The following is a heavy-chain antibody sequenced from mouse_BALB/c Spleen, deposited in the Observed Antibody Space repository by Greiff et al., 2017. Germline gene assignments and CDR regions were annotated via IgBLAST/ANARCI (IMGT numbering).Heavy chain of an antibody. J-gene: IGHJ2*01. D-gene: IGHD2-14*01. CDR3: ARSGYYRYLDY. Sequence: EVQGVESGAELVKPGASVKLSCTASGFNIKDTYMHWVKQRPEQGLEWIGRIDPANGNTKYDPKFQGKATITADTSSNTAYLQLSSLTSEDTAVYYCARSGYYRYLDYWGQGTTLTVSS. CDR2: IDPANGNT. CDR1: GFNIKDTY. V-gene: IGHV14-3*02.